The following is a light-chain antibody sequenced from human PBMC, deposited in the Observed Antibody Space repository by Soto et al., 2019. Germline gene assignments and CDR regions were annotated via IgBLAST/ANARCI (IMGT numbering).Light chain of an antibody. V-gene: IGKV3-20*01. Sequence: PEERVTLSCRASQSVSSSYLTWYQQKPGQAPRLLIYGASSRATGIPDRFSGSGSGTDFSLTIRRLEPEDFAVYYCQQYGSSGTFGQGTKVDIK. CDR2: GAS. CDR1: QSVSSSY. CDR3: QQYGSSGT. J-gene: IGKJ1*01.